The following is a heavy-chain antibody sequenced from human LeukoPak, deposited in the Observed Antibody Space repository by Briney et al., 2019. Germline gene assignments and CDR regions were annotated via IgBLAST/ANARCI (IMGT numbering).Heavy chain of an antibody. J-gene: IGHJ4*02. CDR3: SRDREWEPPDY. D-gene: IGHD1-26*01. CDR1: GFIFSDYA. Sequence: GGSLRLSCTASGFIFSDYAMHWVRQPPGKGLEWVAAIAYDGSNKYYADSVKGRFTVSRDSSKDTLYLQMNSLRVEDTAVYYCSRDREWEPPDYWGQGTLVTVSS. V-gene: IGHV3-30*14. CDR2: IAYDGSNK.